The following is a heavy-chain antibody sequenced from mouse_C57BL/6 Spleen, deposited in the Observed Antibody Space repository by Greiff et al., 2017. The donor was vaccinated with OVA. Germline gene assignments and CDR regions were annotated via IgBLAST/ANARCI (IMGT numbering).Heavy chain of an antibody. V-gene: IGHV1-82*01. CDR2: IYPGDGDT. Sequence: QVQLQQSGPELVKPGASVKISCKASGYAFSSSWMNWVKQRPGKGLEWIGRIYPGDGDTNYNGKFKGKATLTADKSSSTAYMQLSSLTSEDSAVYFCAREGVLRYFDYWGQGTTLTVSS. J-gene: IGHJ2*01. CDR3: AREGVLRYFDY. CDR1: GYAFSSSW. D-gene: IGHD1-1*01.